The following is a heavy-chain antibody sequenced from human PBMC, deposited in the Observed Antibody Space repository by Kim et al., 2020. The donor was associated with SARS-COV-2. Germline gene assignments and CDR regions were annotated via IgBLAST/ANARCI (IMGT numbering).Heavy chain of an antibody. J-gene: IGHJ5*02. Sequence: GGSLRLSCAASGFTFSSYSMNWVRQAPGKGLEWVSYISSSSSTIYYADSVKGRFTISRDNANNSLYLQMNSLRDEDTAVYYCARSIAVADNNWFDPWGQGTLVTVSS. V-gene: IGHV3-48*02. CDR2: ISSSSSTI. D-gene: IGHD6-19*01. CDR3: ARSIAVADNNWFDP. CDR1: GFTFSSYS.